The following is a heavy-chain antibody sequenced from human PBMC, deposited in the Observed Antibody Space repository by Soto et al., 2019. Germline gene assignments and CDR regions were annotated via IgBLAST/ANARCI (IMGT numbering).Heavy chain of an antibody. CDR2: IHPGDSET. D-gene: IGHD3-22*01. CDR1: GNTFTTYW. Sequence: GESLKISCKGAGNTFTTYWIAWVRQMPGKGLEWMGIIHPGDSETRYSPSFQGQVTISDDKSTSTAYLQWSSLKASDTAIYYCATGALYDSSGYPYWGQGTQVTVSS. V-gene: IGHV5-51*01. CDR3: ATGALYDSSGYPY. J-gene: IGHJ4*02.